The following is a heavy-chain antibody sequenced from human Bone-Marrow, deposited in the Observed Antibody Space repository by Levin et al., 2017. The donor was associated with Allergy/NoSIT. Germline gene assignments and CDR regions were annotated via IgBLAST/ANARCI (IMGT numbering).Heavy chain of an antibody. Sequence: GGSLRLSCAASGFTLSSSGMNWVRQAPGKGLEWVSSIGISSTDIYYADSVKGRFTISRDNAKDSLYLQMNSLRAEDTAVYYCARDARYCSSTRCFGTRYHFDYMDVWGKGTTVTVSS. CDR2: IGISSTDI. J-gene: IGHJ6*03. CDR3: ARDARYCSSTRCFGTRYHFDYMDV. V-gene: IGHV3-21*01. D-gene: IGHD2-2*01. CDR1: GFTLSSSG.